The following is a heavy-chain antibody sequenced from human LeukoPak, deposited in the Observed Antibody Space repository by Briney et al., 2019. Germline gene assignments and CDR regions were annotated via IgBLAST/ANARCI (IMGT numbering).Heavy chain of an antibody. Sequence: GGSLRLSCAASGFTFNTFGMHWVRQAPGQGLEWVAAIWFDGSVKHYSDDVKGRFTISRDNSLNTLYMQMKSLRVEDTAIYYCAKDTAVQFLEPAFWGQGTLVTVSS. D-gene: IGHD3-3*01. J-gene: IGHJ4*02. CDR1: GFTFNTFG. CDR3: AKDTAVQFLEPAF. V-gene: IGHV3-33*06. CDR2: IWFDGSVK.